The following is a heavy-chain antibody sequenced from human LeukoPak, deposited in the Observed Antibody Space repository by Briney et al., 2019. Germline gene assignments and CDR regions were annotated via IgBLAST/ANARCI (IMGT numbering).Heavy chain of an antibody. CDR2: INPSGGST. CDR1: GYTFTSYY. CDR3: ATYGSGSYNYYYYMDV. Sequence: GASVKVSCKASGYTFTSYYMHWVRQAPGQGLEWMGIINPSGGSTSYAQKFQGRVTMTRDTSTSTVYMELSSLRSEDTAVYYCATYGSGSYNYYYYMDVWGKGTTVTVSS. D-gene: IGHD3-10*01. V-gene: IGHV1-46*03. J-gene: IGHJ6*03.